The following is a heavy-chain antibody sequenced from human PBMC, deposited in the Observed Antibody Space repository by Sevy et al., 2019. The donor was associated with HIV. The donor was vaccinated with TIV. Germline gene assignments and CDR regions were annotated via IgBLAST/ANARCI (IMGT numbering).Heavy chain of an antibody. CDR1: GFIFRSYV. CDR2: ISGTGGRT. V-gene: IGHV3-23*01. D-gene: IGHD6-13*01. Sequence: GGSLRLSCAASGFIFRSYVMTWVRQAPGKGLEWVSTISGTGGRTYYADSVKGRFTISRDNSKNTLDLEMNSLRAEDTAVYYCEAIATAGMDYWGQGTLVTVSS. J-gene: IGHJ4*02. CDR3: EAIATAGMDY.